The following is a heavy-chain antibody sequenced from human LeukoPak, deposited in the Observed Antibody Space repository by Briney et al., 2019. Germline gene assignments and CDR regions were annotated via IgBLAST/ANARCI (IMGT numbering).Heavy chain of an antibody. CDR1: GFTFSSYE. J-gene: IGHJ4*02. V-gene: IGHV3-48*03. CDR2: ISSSGSTI. Sequence: GGSLRLSCAASGFTFSSYEMHWVRQAPGKGLQWVSYISSSGSTIYYAGSVKGRFTISRDNAKNSLYLQMNSLRAEDTAVYYCARDQARGGIAAAGPPRWGQGTLVTVSS. CDR3: ARDQARGGIAAAGPPR. D-gene: IGHD6-13*01.